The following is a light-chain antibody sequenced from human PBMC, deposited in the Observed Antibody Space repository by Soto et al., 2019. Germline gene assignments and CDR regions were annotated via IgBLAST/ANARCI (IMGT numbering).Light chain of an antibody. Sequence: DIVMTQSPDSLAVSLGERATINCKSSQSILYSSNNNNYLAWYQQKPGQSPKLLIYWASTRESGVPDRFSGSGSGTDFTLTISSLQAEDVAVYSCQQYYSTPPTFGGGTKVEIK. V-gene: IGKV4-1*01. J-gene: IGKJ4*01. CDR2: WAS. CDR3: QQYYSTPPT. CDR1: QSILYSSNNNNY.